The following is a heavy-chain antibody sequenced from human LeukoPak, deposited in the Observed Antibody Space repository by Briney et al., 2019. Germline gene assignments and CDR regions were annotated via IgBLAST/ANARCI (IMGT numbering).Heavy chain of an antibody. CDR1: GFTFSNYY. CDR2: ISGDGSST. V-gene: IGHV3-74*01. J-gene: IGHJ4*02. CDR3: ARDYGGLPY. D-gene: IGHD3-10*01. Sequence: GGSLRLSCAASGFTFSNYYMHWVRQAPGKGLVWVSRISGDGSSTAYADSVKGRFTISRDNARDTLYLQMNSLRAEDTAVYYCARDYGGLPYWGQGTLVTVSS.